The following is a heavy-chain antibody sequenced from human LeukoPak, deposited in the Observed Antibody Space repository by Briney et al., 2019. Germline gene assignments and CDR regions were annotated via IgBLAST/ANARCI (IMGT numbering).Heavy chain of an antibody. CDR2: ISSSSSYI. V-gene: IGHV3-21*01. Sequence: GGSLRLSCAASGFTFSSYSMNWVRQAPGKGLEWVSSISSSSSYIYYADSVKGRFTISRDNAKNSLYLQMNSLRAEDTAVYYCARDGGQWHSDLVRYYYYGMDVRGQGTTVTVSS. J-gene: IGHJ6*02. CDR3: ARDGGQWHSDLVRYYYYGMDV. D-gene: IGHD6-19*01. CDR1: GFTFSSYS.